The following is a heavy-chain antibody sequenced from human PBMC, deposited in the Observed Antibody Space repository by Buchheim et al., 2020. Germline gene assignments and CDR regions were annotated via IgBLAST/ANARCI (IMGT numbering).Heavy chain of an antibody. CDR2: IWYDGSNK. J-gene: IGHJ6*02. Sequence: VQLLESGGGLVQPGGSLRLSCAASGFTFSSYAMSWVRQAPGKGLEWVAVIWYDGSNKYYADSVKGRFTISRDNSKNTLYLQMNSLRAEDTAVYYCARAYYYANGMDVWGQGTT. D-gene: IGHD5-12*01. CDR1: GFTFSSYA. CDR3: ARAYYYANGMDV. V-gene: IGHV3-33*08.